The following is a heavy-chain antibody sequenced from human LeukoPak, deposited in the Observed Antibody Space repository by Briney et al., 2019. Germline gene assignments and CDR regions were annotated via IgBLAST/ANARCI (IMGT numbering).Heavy chain of an antibody. CDR2: ISYDGSNK. Sequence: GGSLRLSCAASGFTFSSYAMHWVRQAPGKGLEWVAVISYDGSNKYYADSVKGRFTISRDNSKNTLYLQMNSLRAEDTAVYYCARDRLGFGSGSYYKYNWFDPWGQGTLVTVSS. D-gene: IGHD3-10*01. V-gene: IGHV3-30*04. CDR3: ARDRLGFGSGSYYKYNWFDP. J-gene: IGHJ5*02. CDR1: GFTFSSYA.